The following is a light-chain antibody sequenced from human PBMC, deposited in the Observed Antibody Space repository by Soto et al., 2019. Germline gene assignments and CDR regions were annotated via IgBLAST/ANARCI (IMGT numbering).Light chain of an antibody. J-gene: IGKJ1*01. CDR3: QQWRT. V-gene: IGKV1-5*03. CDR1: QSISSW. CDR2: KAS. Sequence: IQMTQSPSTLSASLGDRVTITCRASQSISSWLAWYQQKPGKAPKLLIYKASSLESGVPSRFSGSGSGTEFTLTISSLQPDDFATYYCQQWRTFGQGTKVDIK.